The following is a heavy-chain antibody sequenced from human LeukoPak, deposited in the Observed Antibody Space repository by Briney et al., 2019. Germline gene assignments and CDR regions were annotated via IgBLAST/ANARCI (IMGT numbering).Heavy chain of an antibody. J-gene: IGHJ5*02. Sequence: PSETLSLTCTVSGGSISSYYWSWIRQTPGKGLEWIGYIYYSGSTNYNPSLKSRVTISVDTSKNQFSLKLSSVTAADTAVYFCASGGYDILTGYSVIDPWGQGTLVTVSS. V-gene: IGHV4-59*08. CDR1: GGSISSYY. D-gene: IGHD3-9*01. CDR3: ASGGYDILTGYSVIDP. CDR2: IYYSGST.